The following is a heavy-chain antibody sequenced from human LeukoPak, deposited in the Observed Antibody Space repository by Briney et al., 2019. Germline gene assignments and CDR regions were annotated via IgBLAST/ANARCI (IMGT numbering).Heavy chain of an antibody. Sequence: GGSLRLSCAASGFTFSNYGMHWVRQAPGKGLEWVAVIWYDGGNKYYADSVKGRFTISRDNAKNSLYLQMNSLRAEDTAVYYCAKDGVRGALDACDIWGQGTMVTVSS. CDR2: IWYDGGNK. V-gene: IGHV3-33*03. J-gene: IGHJ3*02. CDR3: AKDGVRGALDACDI. D-gene: IGHD3-3*01. CDR1: GFTFSNYG.